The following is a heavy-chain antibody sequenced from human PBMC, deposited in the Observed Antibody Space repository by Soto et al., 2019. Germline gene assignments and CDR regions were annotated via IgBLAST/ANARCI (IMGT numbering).Heavy chain of an antibody. CDR2: IFSSGTT. D-gene: IGHD5-18*01. V-gene: IGHV4-59*01. Sequence: PSETLSLTCTVSGGSISSFYWTWIRQPPGKGLEWIGHIFSSGTTNYNPPLKSRVTMSVDTSKNQFSLIMTSVTAADTAVYYCASVDTAMVYYYGMDVWGQGTTVTVSS. J-gene: IGHJ6*02. CDR3: ASVDTAMVYYYGMDV. CDR1: GGSISSFY.